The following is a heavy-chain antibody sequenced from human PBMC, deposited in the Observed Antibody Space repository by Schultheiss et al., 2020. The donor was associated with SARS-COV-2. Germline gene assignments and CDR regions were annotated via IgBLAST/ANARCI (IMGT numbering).Heavy chain of an antibody. Sequence: GASLKISCAASGFTFSNSDMNWVHQAPGKGLEWVSAISGSGGSTYYADSVKGRFTISRDNSKNTLYLQMNSLRAEDTAVYYCARDGSYDSSGYYYYWGQGTLVNVSS. CDR2: ISGSGGST. CDR1: GFTFSNSD. CDR3: ARDGSYDSSGYYYY. D-gene: IGHD3-22*01. J-gene: IGHJ4*02. V-gene: IGHV3-23*01.